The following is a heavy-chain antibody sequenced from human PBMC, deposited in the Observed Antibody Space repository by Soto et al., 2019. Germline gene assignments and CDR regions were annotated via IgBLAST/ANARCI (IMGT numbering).Heavy chain of an antibody. CDR1: GGSISSGGYY. CDR3: AREGGIVGATAADY. D-gene: IGHD1-26*01. Sequence: SETLSLTCTVSGGSISSGGYYWSWIRQHPGKGLEWIGYIFYSGSTYYNPSLKSRVTLSVDTSKNQFSLKLSSVTAADTAVYYCAREGGIVGATAADYWGQGTLVT. V-gene: IGHV4-31*03. J-gene: IGHJ4*02. CDR2: IFYSGST.